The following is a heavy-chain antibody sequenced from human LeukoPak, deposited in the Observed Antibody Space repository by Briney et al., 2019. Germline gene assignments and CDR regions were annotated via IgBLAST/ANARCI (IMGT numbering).Heavy chain of an antibody. Sequence: PGGSLRLSCAASGFTFTNYGMNWVRQPPGKGLEWVSSISSSGTSIDYADSVKGRFTVSRDSATNSLYLQMNSLRAEDTTVYYCARTAKDIVIVPASYYTDVWGKGTTVTVSS. CDR3: ARTAKDIVIVPASYYTDV. D-gene: IGHD2-2*01. V-gene: IGHV3-21*01. J-gene: IGHJ6*03. CDR2: ISSSGTSI. CDR1: GFTFTNYG.